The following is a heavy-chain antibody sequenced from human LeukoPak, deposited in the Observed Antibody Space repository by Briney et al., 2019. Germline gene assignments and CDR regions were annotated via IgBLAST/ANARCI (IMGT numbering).Heavy chain of an antibody. V-gene: IGHV3-48*04. CDR2: ISSRSSTI. Sequence: GGSLRLSCAASGFTFSSYSMNWVRQAPGKGLEWVSYISSRSSTIYYADSVKGRFTISRDNAKNPLYLQMNSLRAADTAVYYCARDRRCLFSFDYWGRGTLVTVSS. CDR3: ARDRRCLFSFDY. CDR1: GFTFSSYS. J-gene: IGHJ4*02. D-gene: IGHD5-24*01.